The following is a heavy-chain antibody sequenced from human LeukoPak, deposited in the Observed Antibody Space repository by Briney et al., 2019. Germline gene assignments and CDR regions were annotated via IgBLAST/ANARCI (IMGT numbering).Heavy chain of an antibody. V-gene: IGHV1-2*02. CDR3: ARGTGTSWFDV. Sequence: ASGKVSCKASGYTFTGYYMHWVRQAPGQGLEWMGWINPNSGGTNYAQKFQGRVTMTRDTSISTAYMDLSSLTSDDTAVFYCARGTGTSWFDVWGQGTLVTVSS. CDR1: GYTFTGYY. CDR2: INPNSGGT. D-gene: IGHD1-7*01. J-gene: IGHJ5*02.